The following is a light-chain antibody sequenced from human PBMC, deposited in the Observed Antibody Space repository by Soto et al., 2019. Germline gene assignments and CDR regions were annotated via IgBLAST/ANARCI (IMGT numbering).Light chain of an antibody. J-gene: IGLJ3*02. CDR2: EVS. V-gene: IGLV2-8*01. Sequence: QSALTQPPSASGSPGQSVTISCTGTSSDVGGYNYVSWYQQHPGKAPKLMIYEVSKRPSGVPDRFSGSKSGNTASLTVSGLQAEDEADYHCYSYAGSNNWVFGGETKLTVL. CDR1: SSDVGGYNY. CDR3: YSYAGSNNWV.